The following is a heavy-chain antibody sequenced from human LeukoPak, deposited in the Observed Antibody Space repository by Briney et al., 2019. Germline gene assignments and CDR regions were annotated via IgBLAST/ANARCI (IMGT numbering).Heavy chain of an antibody. D-gene: IGHD2-15*01. CDR3: AKDGISDYYYGMDA. CDR1: GFTVSSNY. V-gene: IGHV3-23*01. Sequence: GGSLRLSCAASGFTVSSNYMSWVRQAPGKGLEWVSAISGSGGSTYYADSVKGRFTISRDNSKNTLYLQMNSLRAEDTAVYYCAKDGISDYYYGMDAWGQGTTVTVSS. CDR2: ISGSGGST. J-gene: IGHJ6*02.